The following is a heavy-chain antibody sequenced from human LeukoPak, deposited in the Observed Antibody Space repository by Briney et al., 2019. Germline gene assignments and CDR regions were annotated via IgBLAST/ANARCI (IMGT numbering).Heavy chain of an antibody. CDR3: AKEGAVVVVPAAYFDY. V-gene: IGHV3-23*01. CDR1: GFTFSSYG. Sequence: GTLRLSCAASGFTFSSYGMSWVRQAPGKGLEWVSAISGSGGSTYYADSVKGRFTISRDNSKNTLYLQMNSLRAEDTAVYYCAKEGAVVVVPAAYFDYWGQGTLVTVSS. D-gene: IGHD2-2*01. J-gene: IGHJ4*02. CDR2: ISGSGGST.